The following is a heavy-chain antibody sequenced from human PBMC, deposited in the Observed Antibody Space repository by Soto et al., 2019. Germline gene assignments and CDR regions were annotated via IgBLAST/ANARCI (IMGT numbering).Heavy chain of an antibody. CDR3: ARQSSSQKRDAFDI. CDR2: SNPNSGGT. CDR1: GYTFTGYY. V-gene: IGHV1-2*04. J-gene: IGHJ3*02. D-gene: IGHD6-13*01. Sequence: QVQLVQSGAEVKKPGASVKVSCKASGYTFTGYYMHWVRQAPGQGLEWMGWSNPNSGGTNYAQKFQGWVTMTRDTSISTAYIELSMLRSDDTAVYYCARQSSSQKRDAFDIWGQGTMVTVSS.